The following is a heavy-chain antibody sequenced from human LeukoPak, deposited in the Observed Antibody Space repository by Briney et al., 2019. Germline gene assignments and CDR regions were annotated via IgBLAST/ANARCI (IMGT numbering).Heavy chain of an antibody. Sequence: GGSLRLSCVASGFSFSINAMIWVRQAPGKGLEWVSGISGIGDTLFYSDPVKGRFTISRDNSKNTVYLQMNSLRVEDSAVYYCAKKNGGGWPTIFFDYWGQGILVAVSS. J-gene: IGHJ4*02. D-gene: IGHD2-15*01. V-gene: IGHV3-23*01. CDR2: ISGIGDTL. CDR3: AKKNGGGWPTIFFDY. CDR1: GFSFSINA.